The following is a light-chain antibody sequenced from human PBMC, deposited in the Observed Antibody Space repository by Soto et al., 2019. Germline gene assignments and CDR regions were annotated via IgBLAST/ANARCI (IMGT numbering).Light chain of an antibody. V-gene: IGKV1-39*01. J-gene: IGKJ1*01. CDR1: QGVTTF. CDR2: TAS. CDR3: QQSYNTPWT. Sequence: DIQMTQSPSPLSASVGDRVTITCRASQGVTTFLNWYQQKPGKAPKLLIYTASSLQSGVPSRFSGSGSGTDFTLTISSLQPEDFATYYCQQSYNTPWTFGQGTKVEIK.